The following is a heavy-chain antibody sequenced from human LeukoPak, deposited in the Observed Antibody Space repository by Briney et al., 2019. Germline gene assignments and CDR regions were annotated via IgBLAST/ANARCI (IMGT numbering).Heavy chain of an antibody. CDR3: ARSHRKTYYYDSSGYRYY. V-gene: IGHV3-21*01. CDR2: ISSSSSYI. D-gene: IGHD3-22*01. CDR1: GFTFSSYS. Sequence: GGSLRLSCAASGFTFSSYSMNWVRQAPGKGLEWVSSISSSSSYIYYADSVKGRFTISRDNAKNSLYLQMNSLRAEDTAVYYCARSHRKTYYYDSSGYRYYWGQGTLVTVPS. J-gene: IGHJ4*02.